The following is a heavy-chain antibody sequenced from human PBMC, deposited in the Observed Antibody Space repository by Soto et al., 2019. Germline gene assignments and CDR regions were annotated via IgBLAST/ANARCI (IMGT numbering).Heavy chain of an antibody. D-gene: IGHD6-19*01. CDR3: EKAPRDSSGWYDEYYFDY. CDR1: GFTFDDYA. J-gene: IGHJ4*02. Sequence: EVQLVESGGGLVQPGRSLRLSCAASGFTFDDYAMHWVRQAPGKGLEWVSGISWNSGSIGYADSVKGRFTISRDNAKNSRYLQMNSLRAEDTALYYCEKAPRDSSGWYDEYYFDYWGQGTLVTVSS. V-gene: IGHV3-9*01. CDR2: ISWNSGSI.